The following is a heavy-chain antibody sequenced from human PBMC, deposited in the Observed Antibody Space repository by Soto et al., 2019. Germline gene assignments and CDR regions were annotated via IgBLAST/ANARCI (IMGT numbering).Heavy chain of an antibody. CDR3: AKGPGSSYYYYYGMDV. CDR1: GFTFSSYA. CDR2: ISGSGGST. D-gene: IGHD3-10*01. V-gene: IGHV3-23*01. Sequence: GGSLRLSCAASGFTFSSYAMSWVRQAPGKGLEWVSAISGSGGSTYYADSVKGRFTISRDNSKNTLYLQMNSLRAEDTAVFYCAKGPGSSYYYYYGMDVWGQGTTVTVSS. J-gene: IGHJ6*02.